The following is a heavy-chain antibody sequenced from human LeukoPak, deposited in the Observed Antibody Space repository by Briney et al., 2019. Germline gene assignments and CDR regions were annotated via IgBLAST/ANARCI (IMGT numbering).Heavy chain of an antibody. CDR1: GYSFTTNW. V-gene: IGHV5-51*01. CDR2: IYPGDSDT. CDR3: ATTPLALTGETFDY. J-gene: IGHJ4*02. Sequence: GESLKISCKGSGYSFTTNWIVWVRQMPGKGLEWMGVIYPGDSDTRYTPSFQGRVTISADKSVSTAYLQWSSLKASDTAMYYCATTPLALTGETFDYWGQGTLVTVSS. D-gene: IGHD3-3*02.